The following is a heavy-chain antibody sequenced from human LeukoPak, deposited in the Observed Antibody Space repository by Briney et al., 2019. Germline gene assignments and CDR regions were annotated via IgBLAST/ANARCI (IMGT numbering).Heavy chain of an antibody. V-gene: IGHV4-30-2*01. J-gene: IGHJ4*02. D-gene: IGHD1-26*01. CDR3: ARIDVGATSFDY. CDR1: GGSISSGGYS. CDR2: IYHSGST. Sequence: SETLSLTCAVSGGSISSGGYSWSWIRQPPGKGLEWIGYIYHSGSTNYNPSLKSRVTISVDTSKNQFSLKLSSVTAADTAVYYCARIDVGATSFDYWGQGTLVTVSS.